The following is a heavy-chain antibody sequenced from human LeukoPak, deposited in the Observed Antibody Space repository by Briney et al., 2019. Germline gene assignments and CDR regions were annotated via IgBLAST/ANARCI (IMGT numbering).Heavy chain of an antibody. CDR2: IYYSGST. D-gene: IGHD3-10*01. J-gene: IGHJ5*02. CDR3: ARGGSTMVRGVMRYNWFDP. V-gene: IGHV4-31*03. CDR1: GGSISSGGYY. Sequence: PSETLSLTCTVSGGSISSGGYYWSWIRQHPGKGLEWIGYIYYSGSTYYNPSLKSRVTISVDTSKNQFSLKLSSVTAGDTAVYYCARGGSTMVRGVMRYNWFDPWGQGTLVTVSS.